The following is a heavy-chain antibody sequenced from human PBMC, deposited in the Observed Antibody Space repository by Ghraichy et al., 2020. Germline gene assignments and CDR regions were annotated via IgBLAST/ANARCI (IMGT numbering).Heavy chain of an antibody. CDR1: GFTFRRNW. Sequence: GGSLRLSCAASGFTFRRNWMSWVRQAPGKGLEWVAMIKEDGSEERYVGSVRGRFTISSDNAKNSLFLQMNSLRAEDTAVYYCARLDSTLVTGGKWGQGTLVTVSS. J-gene: IGHJ4*02. CDR2: IKEDGSEE. CDR3: ARLDSTLVTGGK. D-gene: IGHD3-9*01. V-gene: IGHV3-7*01.